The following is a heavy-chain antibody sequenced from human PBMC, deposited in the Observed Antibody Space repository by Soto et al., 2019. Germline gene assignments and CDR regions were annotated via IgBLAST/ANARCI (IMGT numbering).Heavy chain of an antibody. J-gene: IGHJ4*02. CDR3: ARGGLPYYDILTGYLDY. Sequence: QVQLVESGGGVVQPGRSLRLSCEASGFTFSSYGMHWVRQAPGKGLEWVAVIWYDGSNKYYADSVKGRFTISRDNSKNTLYLQMNSLRAEDTAVYYCARGGLPYYDILTGYLDYWGQGTLVTVSS. D-gene: IGHD3-9*01. CDR1: GFTFSSYG. V-gene: IGHV3-33*01. CDR2: IWYDGSNK.